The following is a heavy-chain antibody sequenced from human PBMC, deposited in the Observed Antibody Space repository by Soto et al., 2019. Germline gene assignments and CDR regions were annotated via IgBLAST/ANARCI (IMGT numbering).Heavy chain of an antibody. CDR3: RRSSRYGTDL. D-gene: IGHD6-13*01. V-gene: IGHV4-39*01. CDR2: IYSTGST. J-gene: IGHJ6*02. CDR1: GGSIRSSSY. Sequence: QLQLQESGPGLVKPSETLSLTCSVSGGSIRSSSYWGWIRQPPGKGLEWIGSIYSTGSTYYNPSLKSPVTISVDTSQNQFSLNLISVTAADTAVYYCRRSSRYGTDLWGQGTAITVSS.